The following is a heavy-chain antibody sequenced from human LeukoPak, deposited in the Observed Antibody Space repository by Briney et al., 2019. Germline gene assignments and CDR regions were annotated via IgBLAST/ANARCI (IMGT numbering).Heavy chain of an antibody. CDR2: IYYSGST. J-gene: IGHJ4*02. Sequence: PSETLSLTCTVSGGSISSSSYYWGWIRQPPGKGLEWIGSIYYSGSTYYNPSLKSRVTISLDTSKNQFSLKLSSVTAADTAVYYCARAEEWELSYYFDFWGQGTLVTVSS. D-gene: IGHD1-26*01. CDR1: GGSISSSSYY. V-gene: IGHV4-39*07. CDR3: ARAEEWELSYYFDF.